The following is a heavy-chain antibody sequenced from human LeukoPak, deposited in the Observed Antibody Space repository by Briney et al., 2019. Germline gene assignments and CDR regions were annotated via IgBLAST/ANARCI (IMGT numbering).Heavy chain of an antibody. CDR3: ARCMVLSQGWCNWFDP. V-gene: IGHV3-23*01. J-gene: IGHJ5*02. CDR1: GFDLTTYA. Sequence: GWSLRVSCAASGFDLTTYAMTWVRQAPAKGLEWVSSIRIGGGGTYYADYVKGRFSISRDNSENTLHLQMNNLRVEDTARYFCARCMVLSQGWCNWFDPWGQGTGHPVSS. D-gene: IGHD6-13*01. CDR2: IRIGGGGT.